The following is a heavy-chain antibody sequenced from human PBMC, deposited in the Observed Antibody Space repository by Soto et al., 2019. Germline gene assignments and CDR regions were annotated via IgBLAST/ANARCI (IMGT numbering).Heavy chain of an antibody. J-gene: IGHJ4*02. CDR3: AKDRGPDEKLTMIPKSFDY. CDR2: ISGSGGST. CDR1: GFTFSSYA. D-gene: IGHD3-22*01. Sequence: EVQLLESGGGLVQPGGSLRLSCAASGFTFSSYAMSWVRQAPGKGLEWVSAISGSGGSTYYADSVKGRFTISRDNSKNTLYLQMNSLRAEDTAVYYCAKDRGPDEKLTMIPKSFDYWGQGTLVTVSS. V-gene: IGHV3-23*01.